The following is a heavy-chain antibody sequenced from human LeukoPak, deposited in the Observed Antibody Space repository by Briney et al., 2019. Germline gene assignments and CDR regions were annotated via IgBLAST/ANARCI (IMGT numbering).Heavy chain of an antibody. Sequence: GGSLRLSCAASGFTFGIYAMSWVRQAPGQGLDWVSAISARDGSTYYADSVKGRFTISRDNSKNTLYLQMNSLRAEDTAVYYCARDQTPFYWGQGSLVTVSS. CDR2: ISARDGST. V-gene: IGHV3-23*01. J-gene: IGHJ4*02. CDR1: GFTFGIYA. CDR3: ARDQTPFY. D-gene: IGHD2-15*01.